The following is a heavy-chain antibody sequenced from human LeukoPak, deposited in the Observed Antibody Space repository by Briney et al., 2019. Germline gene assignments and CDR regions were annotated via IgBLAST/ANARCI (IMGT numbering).Heavy chain of an antibody. CDR3: ARDRGTSGYLP. V-gene: IGHV3-7*01. CDR1: GFIFSSYW. D-gene: IGHD3-22*01. Sequence: GGSLRLSCAASGFIFSSYWMAWVRQAPGKGLEWVANIHQNGRETYYVDSVKGRFTIFRDNAKNSLHLQMNSLRAEDTAVYYCARDRGTSGYLPWGQGTLVTVSS. J-gene: IGHJ5*02. CDR2: IHQNGRET.